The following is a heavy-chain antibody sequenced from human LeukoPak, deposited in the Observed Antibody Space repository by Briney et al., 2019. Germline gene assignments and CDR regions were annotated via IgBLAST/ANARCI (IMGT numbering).Heavy chain of an antibody. CDR1: GGSISSGGYY. V-gene: IGHV4-31*03. J-gene: IGHJ4*02. Sequence: SQTLSLTCTVSGGSISSGGYYWSWIRQHPGKGLEWIGYILYSGSTYYNPSLKSRVTISVDTSKNQFSLKLSSVTAADTAVYYCARVRSIAVAGTIDYWGQGTLVTVSS. CDR3: ARVRSIAVAGTIDY. D-gene: IGHD6-19*01. CDR2: ILYSGST.